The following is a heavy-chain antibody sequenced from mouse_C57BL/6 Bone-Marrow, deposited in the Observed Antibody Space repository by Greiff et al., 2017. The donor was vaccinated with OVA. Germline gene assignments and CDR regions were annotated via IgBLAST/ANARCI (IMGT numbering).Heavy chain of an antibody. CDR2: IYPGDGDT. CDR3: ARSPYRNCAYAMDY. D-gene: IGHD2-5*01. CDR1: GYAFSSYW. Sequence: QVQLQQSGAELVKPGASVKISCKASGYAFSSYWMNWVKQRPGKGLEWIGQIYPGDGDTNYNGKFKGKATLTADKSSSTAYMHLRSLTSEDSAVYFCARSPYRNCAYAMDYWGQGTSVTVSS. J-gene: IGHJ4*01. V-gene: IGHV1-80*01.